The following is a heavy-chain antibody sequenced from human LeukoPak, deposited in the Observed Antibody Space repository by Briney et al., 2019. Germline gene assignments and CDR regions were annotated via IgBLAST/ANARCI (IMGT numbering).Heavy chain of an antibody. CDR3: ATQHTLWSPLDC. J-gene: IGHJ4*02. D-gene: IGHD3-10*01. Sequence: GGPLRLSCAASGFTFSSYEMNWVRQAPGKGLEWVSYISSSGSTIYYADSVKGRFTISRDNAKNSLYLQMNSLRAEDTAVYYCATQHTLWSPLDCWGQGTLVTVSS. CDR1: GFTFSSYE. CDR2: ISSSGSTI. V-gene: IGHV3-48*03.